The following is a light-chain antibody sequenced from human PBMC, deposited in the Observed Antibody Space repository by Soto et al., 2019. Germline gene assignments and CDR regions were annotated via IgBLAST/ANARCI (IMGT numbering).Light chain of an antibody. Sequence: EILMTQSPVTLSVSPGDRVTLSCRASRNIIRKVAWYQQKPGQAPRLLISGASTRATGIPTRFSGSGSGTEFTLTISNLQSEDFAVYYCQQYYDYPPLIFGGGTKVEIK. CDR3: QQYYDYPPLI. CDR1: RNIIRK. CDR2: GAS. J-gene: IGKJ4*01. V-gene: IGKV3-15*01.